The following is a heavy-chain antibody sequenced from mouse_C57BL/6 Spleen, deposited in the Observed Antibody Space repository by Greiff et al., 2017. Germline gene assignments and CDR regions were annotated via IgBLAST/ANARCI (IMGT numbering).Heavy chain of an antibody. J-gene: IGHJ2*01. CDR1: GYTFTDYY. D-gene: IGHD1-1*01. V-gene: IGHV1-19*01. Sequence: VQLQQSGPVLVKPGASVKMSCKASGYTFTDYYMNWVKQSHGKSLEWIGVINPYNGGTSYNQKFKGKATLTVDKSSSTAYMELNSLTSEDSAVYYCAREGSSYVDYFDYWGQGTTLTVSS. CDR2: INPYNGGT. CDR3: AREGSSYVDYFDY.